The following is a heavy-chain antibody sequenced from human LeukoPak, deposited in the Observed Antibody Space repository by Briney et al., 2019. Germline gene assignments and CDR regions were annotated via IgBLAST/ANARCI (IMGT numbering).Heavy chain of an antibody. J-gene: IGHJ4*02. CDR2: ISPNDGDT. CDR1: GYTFTDYY. D-gene: IGHD2-2*01. CDR3: ARANFLYCSSSTCLFDY. V-gene: IGHV1-2*02. Sequence: AASVKVSCKASGYTFTDYYMHWVRQAPGQGFEWMGWISPNDGDTNYAQKFQGRVTVTRDTSISTAHMEVSRLRSDDTAVYYCARANFLYCSSSTCLFDYWGQGTLVTVSS.